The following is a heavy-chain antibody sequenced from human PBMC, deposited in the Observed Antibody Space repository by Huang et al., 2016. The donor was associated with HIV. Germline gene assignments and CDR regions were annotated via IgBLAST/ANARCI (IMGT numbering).Heavy chain of an antibody. Sequence: QVQLVQSGGEVKRPGSSVNVSCKASGDNFNTYPIAWVRQAPGQGPEWMAGIIPLFQEKYYAQKFQDRVTFTTDGSRTTVYMELTNLRSEDTAVYYCATPHHFDSSGYYWFFDLWGRGTLVTVSS. V-gene: IGHV1-69*05. D-gene: IGHD3-22*01. J-gene: IGHJ2*01. CDR1: GDNFNTYP. CDR2: IIPLFQEK. CDR3: ATPHHFDSSGYYWFFDL.